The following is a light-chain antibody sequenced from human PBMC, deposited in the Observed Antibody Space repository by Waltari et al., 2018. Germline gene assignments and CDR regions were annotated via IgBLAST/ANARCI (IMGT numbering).Light chain of an antibody. CDR3: QTGGHGTGV. CDR1: SGHSTNI. J-gene: IGLJ3*02. V-gene: IGLV4-69*01. Sequence: QLVLTQSPSASASLGASVKLTCTLSSGHSTNIIAWHQQQPEKGPRYLMKVNSDGSHSKGDQMPDRFSGASSGAEHYLPISSLQSEDEADYYCQTGGHGTGVFGGGTKLTVL. CDR2: VNSDGSH.